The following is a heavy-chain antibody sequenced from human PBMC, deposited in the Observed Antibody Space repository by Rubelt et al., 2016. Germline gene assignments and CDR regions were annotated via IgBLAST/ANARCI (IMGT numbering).Heavy chain of an antibody. V-gene: IGHV4-34*01. J-gene: IGHJ2*01. Sequence: QVQLQQWGAGLLKPSETLSLTCAVYGGSFSGYYWSWIRQPPGKGLEWIGEINHSGSTNYNPSLKSRVTISVDTSKNQFSLKLSSVTAADTAVYYCARHSNHIRFLRGPNSWYFDLWGRGTLVTVSS. CDR3: ARHSNHIRFLRGPNSWYFDL. CDR2: INHSGST. CDR1: GGSFSGYY. D-gene: IGHD3-3*01.